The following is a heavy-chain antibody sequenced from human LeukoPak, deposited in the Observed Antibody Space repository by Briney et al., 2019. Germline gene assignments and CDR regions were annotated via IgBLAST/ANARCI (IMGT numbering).Heavy chain of an antibody. CDR2: IYYIGST. Sequence: PWDTLSLTCTVSGRSLRNYYWGWIRQPAGKGREWIGYIYYIGSTNYNPSLKSRVPISVATSRNQFSLKLKSVTPADTAVYFCARLLPVVAGTFYFPHWGQGTLVTVSS. J-gene: IGHJ1*01. D-gene: IGHD6-19*01. CDR1: GRSLRNYY. V-gene: IGHV4-59*08. CDR3: ARLLPVVAGTFYFPH.